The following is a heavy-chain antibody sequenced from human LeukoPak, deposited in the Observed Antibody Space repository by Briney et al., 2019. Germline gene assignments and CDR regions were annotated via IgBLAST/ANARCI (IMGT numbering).Heavy chain of an antibody. J-gene: IGHJ6*02. CDR3: ARLGCSSTSCYTDYYYYGMDV. CDR1: GCTFSSYA. V-gene: IGHV1-69*04. CDR2: IIPIFGIA. Sequence: SVKVSCKASGCTFSSYAISWVRQAPGQGLEWMGRIIPIFGIANYAQKFQGRVTIIADKSTSTAYMELSRLRSEDTAVYYCARLGCSSTSCYTDYYYYGMDVWGQGTAVSVSS. D-gene: IGHD2-2*02.